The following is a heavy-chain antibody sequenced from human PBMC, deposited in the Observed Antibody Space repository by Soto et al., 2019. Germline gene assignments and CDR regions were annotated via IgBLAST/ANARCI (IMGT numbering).Heavy chain of an antibody. CDR1: GGSFSGYY. V-gene: IGHV4-34*01. CDR2: INHSGST. Sequence: QVQLQQWGAGLLKPSETLSLTCAVYGGSFSGYYWSWIRQPPGKGLEWIGEINHSGSTNYNPSLKSRVTISVATSKNQFSLKLSSVTAADTAVYYCAIHPLHYDILTGYYSYYYGMDVWGQGTTVTVSS. CDR3: AIHPLHYDILTGYYSYYYGMDV. D-gene: IGHD3-9*01. J-gene: IGHJ6*02.